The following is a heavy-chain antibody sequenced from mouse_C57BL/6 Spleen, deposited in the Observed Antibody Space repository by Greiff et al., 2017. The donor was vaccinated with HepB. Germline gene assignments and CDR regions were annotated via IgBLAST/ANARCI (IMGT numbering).Heavy chain of an antibody. Sequence: EVQGVESGGGLVKPGGSLKLSCAASGFTFSSYAMSWVRQTPEKRLEWVATISDGGSYTYYPDNVKGRFTISRDNAKNNLYLQMSHLKSEDTAMYYCARDDPYYDYEAWFAYWGQGTLVTVSA. D-gene: IGHD2-4*01. CDR1: GFTFSSYA. CDR3: ARDDPYYDYEAWFAY. CDR2: ISDGGSYT. J-gene: IGHJ3*01. V-gene: IGHV5-4*01.